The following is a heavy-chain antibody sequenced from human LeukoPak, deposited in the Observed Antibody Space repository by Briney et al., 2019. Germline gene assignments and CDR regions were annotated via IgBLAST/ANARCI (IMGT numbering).Heavy chain of an antibody. CDR2: ISSSSSYI. J-gene: IGHJ4*02. V-gene: IGHV3-21*01. Sequence: GGSLRLSCAASGFTFSSYSMNWVRQAPGKGLEWVSSISSSSSYIYYADSVKGRFTISRDNAKNSLYLQMNSLRAEDTAVYYCARDVATVTRGRMFDYWGQGTLVTVSS. CDR3: ARDVATVTRGRMFDY. D-gene: IGHD4-17*01. CDR1: GFTFSSYS.